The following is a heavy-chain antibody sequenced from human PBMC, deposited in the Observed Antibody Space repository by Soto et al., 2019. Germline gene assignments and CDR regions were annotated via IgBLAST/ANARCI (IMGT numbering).Heavy chain of an antibody. CDR1: GGSVSSGSYY. J-gene: IGHJ4*02. CDR3: ALFRVEQWLRVDY. V-gene: IGHV4-61*01. D-gene: IGHD6-19*01. Sequence: PSETLSLTCTVSGGSVSSGSYYWSWIRQPPGKGLEWIGYIYYSGSTNYNPSLKSRVTISVDTSKNQFSLKLSSVTAADTAVYYCALFRVEQWLRVDYWGQGTLVTVSS. CDR2: IYYSGST.